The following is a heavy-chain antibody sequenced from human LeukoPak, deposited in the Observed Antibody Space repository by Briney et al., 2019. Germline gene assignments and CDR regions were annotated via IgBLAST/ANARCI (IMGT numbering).Heavy chain of an antibody. D-gene: IGHD4-17*01. CDR2: ISYDGSNK. Sequence: PGGSLRLSCAASGFTFSSYAMHWVRQAPGKGLEWVAVISYDGSNKYYADSVKGRFTISRDNSKNTLYLQMNSLRAEDTAVYYCARVHDYGDYFFDYWGQGTLVTVSS. CDR3: ARVHDYGDYFFDY. CDR1: GFTFSSYA. V-gene: IGHV3-30*14. J-gene: IGHJ4*02.